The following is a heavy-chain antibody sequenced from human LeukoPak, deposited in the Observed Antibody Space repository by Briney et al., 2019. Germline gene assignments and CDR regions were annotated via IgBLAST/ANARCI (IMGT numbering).Heavy chain of an antibody. CDR3: TRNRVAAAGDD. CDR1: GFIFSSYG. V-gene: IGHV3-30*03. CDR2: ISYDGSNK. J-gene: IGHJ1*01. D-gene: IGHD6-13*01. Sequence: PGGSLRLSCAASGFIFSSYGMHWVRQAPGKGLEWVAVISYDGSNKYYADSVKGRFTISRHNSKNTLYLQMNSLRAEDTAVYYCTRNRVAAAGDDWGQGTLVTVSS.